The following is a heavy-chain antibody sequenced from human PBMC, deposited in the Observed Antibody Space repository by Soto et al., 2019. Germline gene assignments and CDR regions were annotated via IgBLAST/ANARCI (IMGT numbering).Heavy chain of an antibody. CDR3: ASTSHYDYYYGMDV. Sequence: EVQLVESGGGLVQPGGSLRLSSAASGFTVSSNYMSWVRQAPGKGLEWVSAIYSGGSTYYADSVKGRFTISRHNSKNTLYLQMNSLRAEDTAVYYCASTSHYDYYYGMDVWGQGTTVTVSS. CDR1: GFTVSSNY. J-gene: IGHJ6*02. CDR2: IYSGGST. V-gene: IGHV3-53*04.